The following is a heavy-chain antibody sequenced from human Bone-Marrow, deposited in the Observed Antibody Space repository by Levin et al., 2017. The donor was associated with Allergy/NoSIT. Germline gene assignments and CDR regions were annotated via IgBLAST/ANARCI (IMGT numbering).Heavy chain of an antibody. V-gene: IGHV4-39*01. Sequence: SETLSLTCTVSGDSISSSSYYWSWVRQPPGKGLEWIGSIYYTGSTYYNPPLKSRATISGDTSKNQFSLKLTSVTAADTAVYYCARQFWAAAGIDPFDYWGQGTLVTVSS. D-gene: IGHD6-13*01. CDR2: IYYTGST. CDR3: ARQFWAAAGIDPFDY. CDR1: GDSISSSSYY. J-gene: IGHJ4*02.